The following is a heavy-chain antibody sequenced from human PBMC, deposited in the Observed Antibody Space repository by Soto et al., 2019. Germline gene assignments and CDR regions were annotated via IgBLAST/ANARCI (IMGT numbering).Heavy chain of an antibody. CDR3: AKDGDYEYFDY. Sequence: GSLSLSCAASGFSFSSYTMNWVRQAPGKGLEWVSSINNNSGRKYYADSVKGRFTISRDNSKNTLFLQMNSLKAEDTAVYFCAKDGDYEYFDYWGQGTQVTVSS. V-gene: IGHV3-23*01. CDR1: GFSFSSYT. J-gene: IGHJ4*02. D-gene: IGHD3-22*01. CDR2: INNNSGRK.